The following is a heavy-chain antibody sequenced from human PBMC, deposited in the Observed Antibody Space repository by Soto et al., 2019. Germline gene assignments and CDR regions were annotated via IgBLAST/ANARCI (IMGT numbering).Heavy chain of an antibody. CDR1: GYTLTELS. CDR3: AQGRGITMVRGVIITNWFDP. V-gene: IGHV1-24*01. Sequence: ASVKVSCKVSGYTLTELSMHWVRQAPGKGLECMGGFDPEDGETIYAQKFQGRVTMTEDTSTDTAYMELSSLRSEDTAVYYCAQGRGITMVRGVIITNWFDPWGQGTLVTVSS. CDR2: FDPEDGET. J-gene: IGHJ5*02. D-gene: IGHD3-10*01.